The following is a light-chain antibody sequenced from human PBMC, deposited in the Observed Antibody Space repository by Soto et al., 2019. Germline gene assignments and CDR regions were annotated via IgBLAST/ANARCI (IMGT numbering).Light chain of an antibody. V-gene: IGKV3-15*01. CDR1: QNILYN. J-gene: IGKJ1*01. Sequence: EIVLTQSPATLSVSPGGRATLSCRASQNILYNLAWYQQKPGQAPRLLVYGASTRATDAPPRFRGSGSGTEFGLTISSLQSEDFATYFCQQYSSWPRTFGQGSRVEIK. CDR3: QQYSSWPRT. CDR2: GAS.